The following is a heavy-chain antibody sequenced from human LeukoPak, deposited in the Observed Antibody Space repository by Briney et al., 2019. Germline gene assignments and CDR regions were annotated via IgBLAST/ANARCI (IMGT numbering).Heavy chain of an antibody. Sequence: SGTLSLTCTVSGGSISSYYWGWIRQPPGKGLEWIGSIYYSGSTYYNPSLKSRVTISVDTSKNQFSLKLSSVTAADTAVYYCARRNTFGVVAFDYWGQGTLVTVSS. CDR3: ARRNTFGVVAFDY. CDR1: GGSISSYY. V-gene: IGHV4-39*01. D-gene: IGHD3-3*01. CDR2: IYYSGST. J-gene: IGHJ4*02.